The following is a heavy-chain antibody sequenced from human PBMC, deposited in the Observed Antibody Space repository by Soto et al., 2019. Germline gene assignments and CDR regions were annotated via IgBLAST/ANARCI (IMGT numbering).Heavy chain of an antibody. J-gene: IGHJ5*02. V-gene: IGHV3-7*01. D-gene: IGHD2-21*01. CDR1: GFTFSNYW. CDR3: ASARHIGP. CDR2: IKQDGSES. Sequence: PGGSLRLSCAASGFTFSNYWMSWVRQAPGKGLEWVANIKQDGSESNYADSVEGRFTISRDNAENSLYLQMTSLRAEDTAVYYCASARHIGPWGQGTLVT.